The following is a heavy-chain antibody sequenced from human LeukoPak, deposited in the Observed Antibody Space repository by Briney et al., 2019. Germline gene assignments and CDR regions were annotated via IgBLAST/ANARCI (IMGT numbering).Heavy chain of an antibody. CDR1: GFTFSSYW. D-gene: IGHD3-3*01. CDR3: ASASDFGVVISAFDI. CDR2: IKQDGSEK. V-gene: IGHV3-7*01. Sequence: PGGSLRLSCAASGFTFSSYWMSWVRQAPGKGLEWVANIKQDGSEKYYVDSVKGRFTISRDNAKNSLYLQMNSLRAEDTAVYYCASASDFGVVISAFDIWGQGTMVTVSS. J-gene: IGHJ3*02.